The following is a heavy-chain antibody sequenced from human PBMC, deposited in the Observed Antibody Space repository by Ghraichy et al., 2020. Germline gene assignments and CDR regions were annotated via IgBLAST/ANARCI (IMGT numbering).Heavy chain of an antibody. V-gene: IGHV4-31*03. CDR2: IYYTGTT. J-gene: IGHJ5*01. Sequence: SETLSLTCTVSGASLSTIGNFWTWIRQHPGKGLEWIGSIYYTGTTYYTSSLKSRITISLNTSMTHFSLQLTSVTAADTAIYYCARDRAWRGSYSIDSWGQGVLVTVSS. CDR1: GASLSTIGNF. D-gene: IGHD1-26*01. CDR3: ARDRAWRGSYSIDS.